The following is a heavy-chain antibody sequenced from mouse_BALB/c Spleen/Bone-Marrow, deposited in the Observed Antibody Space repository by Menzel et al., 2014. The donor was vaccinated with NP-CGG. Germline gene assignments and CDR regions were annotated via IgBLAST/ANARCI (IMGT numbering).Heavy chain of an antibody. CDR1: GFTFSTYA. CDR2: ISSSGSYT. CDR3: SRLRMITTYFDV. J-gene: IGHJ1*01. D-gene: IGHD2-4*01. V-gene: IGHV5-9-3*01. Sequence: EVPLVESGGGLAKPGGSLQLSCAASGFTFSTYAMSWVRQTPEKRLEWVATISSSGSYTYYPDSVKGRFTISRDNAKXTLYLQMSSLRSEDTAMFYCSRLRMITTYFDVWGAGTTVTVSS.